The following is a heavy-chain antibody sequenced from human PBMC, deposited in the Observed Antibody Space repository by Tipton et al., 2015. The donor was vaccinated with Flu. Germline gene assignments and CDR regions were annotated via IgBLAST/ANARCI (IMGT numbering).Heavy chain of an antibody. Sequence: LRLSCSVSGDSIGSGYYWGWIRQPSGKGLEWIGNVHRTGSAYFNPSLRSRVTISVGTSKNQFSLKLSSVTAADTAVYYCARHTGESVRGVVDYWGQGTLVTVSS. D-gene: IGHD3-10*02. V-gene: IGHV4-38-2*01. CDR3: ARHTGESVRGVVDY. CDR2: VHRTGSA. CDR1: GDSIGSGYY. J-gene: IGHJ4*02.